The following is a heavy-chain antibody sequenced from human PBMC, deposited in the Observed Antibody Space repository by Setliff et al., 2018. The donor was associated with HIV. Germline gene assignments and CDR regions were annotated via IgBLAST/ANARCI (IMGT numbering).Heavy chain of an antibody. V-gene: IGHV1-18*01. CDR2: ISPSNGYT. CDR1: GYTFSSYG. D-gene: IGHD2-15*01. J-gene: IGHJ5*01. Sequence: ASVKVSCKASGYTFSSYGISWVRQAPGQGLEWMGWISPSNGYTDYAQKCRDRVTLTTDTSTSTAYMEIKSLTSDDTAVYYCARGDCGGGICYSPNWLDSWGQGTRVTVAS. CDR3: ARGDCGGGICYSPNWLDS.